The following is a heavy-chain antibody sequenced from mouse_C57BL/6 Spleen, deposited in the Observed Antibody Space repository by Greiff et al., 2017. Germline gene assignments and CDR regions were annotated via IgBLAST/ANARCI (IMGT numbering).Heavy chain of an antibody. V-gene: IGHV2-2*01. Sequence: VQLQESGPGLVQPSQSLSITCTVSGFSLTSYGVHWVRQSPGKGLEWLGVIWSGGSTDYNAAIISRLSISKDNSKCQVFFKMNSLQAADTAIYYCASTTVVATGWYFDVWGTGTTVTVSS. D-gene: IGHD1-1*01. CDR3: ASTTVVATGWYFDV. CDR1: GFSLTSYG. CDR2: IWSGGST. J-gene: IGHJ1*03.